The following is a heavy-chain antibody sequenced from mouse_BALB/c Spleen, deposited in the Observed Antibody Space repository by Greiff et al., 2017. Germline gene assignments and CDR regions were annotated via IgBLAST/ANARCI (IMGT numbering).Heavy chain of an antibody. CDR1: GYSITSDYA. J-gene: IGHJ4*01. D-gene: IGHD2-2*01. V-gene: IGHV3-2*02. CDR2: ISYSGST. Sequence: EVMLVESGPGLVKPSQSLSLTCTVTGYSITSDYAWNWIRQFPGNKLEWMGYISYSGSTSYNPSLKSRISITRDTSKNQFFLQLNSVTTEDTATYYCARRGYGYGGAMDHWGQGTSVTVSS. CDR3: ARRGYGYGGAMDH.